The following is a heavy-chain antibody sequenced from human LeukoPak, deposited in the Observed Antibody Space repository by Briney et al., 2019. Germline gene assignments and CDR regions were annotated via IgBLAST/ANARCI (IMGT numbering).Heavy chain of an antibody. D-gene: IGHD1-1*01. CDR3: ARVNQLFDAFDM. CDR2: INHSGST. J-gene: IGHJ3*02. CDR1: GGSFSGYY. V-gene: IGHV4-34*01. Sequence: PSETLSLTCAVYGGSFSGYYWSWIRQPPGKGLEWIGEINHSGSTNYNPSLKSRVTISVDTSKNQFSLKLSSVTAADTAVYYCARVNQLFDAFDMWGQGTMVTVSS.